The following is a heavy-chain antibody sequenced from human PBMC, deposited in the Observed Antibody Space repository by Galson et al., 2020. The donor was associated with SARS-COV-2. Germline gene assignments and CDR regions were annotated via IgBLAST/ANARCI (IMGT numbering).Heavy chain of an antibody. CDR2: IFSNDEK. CDR1: GFSLSNTRMG. D-gene: IGHD3-22*01. J-gene: IGHJ5*02. Sequence: SGPTLVKPTETLTLTCTVSGFSLSNTRMGVSWIRQPPGKALEWLAHIFSNDEKSYSTSLKSRLTISKDTSKSQVFLTMTNVDPVDTATYFCARMTYYYDSSGYYYEYNWWFDPWGQGTLVTVSS. CDR3: ARMTYYYDSSGYYYEYNWWFDP. V-gene: IGHV2-26*01.